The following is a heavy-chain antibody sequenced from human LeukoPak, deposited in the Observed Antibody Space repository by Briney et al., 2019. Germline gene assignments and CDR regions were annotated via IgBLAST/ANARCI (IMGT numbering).Heavy chain of an antibody. CDR1: GFTFSRYW. CDR2: IKQDGSEK. V-gene: IGHV3-7*01. Sequence: PGGSLRLSCAASGFTFSRYWMSWVRRAPGKGLEWVGNIKQDGSEKFYVDSVKGRFTISRDNAKKSLYLQMNSLRADDTAVYFCARGDYYDSSGFYTDAFDIWGQGTMVTASS. CDR3: ARGDYYDSSGFYTDAFDI. J-gene: IGHJ3*02. D-gene: IGHD3-22*01.